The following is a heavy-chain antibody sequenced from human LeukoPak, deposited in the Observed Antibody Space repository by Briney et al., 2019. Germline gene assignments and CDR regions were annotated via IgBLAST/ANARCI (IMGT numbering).Heavy chain of an antibody. V-gene: IGHV3-48*03. Sequence: GRSLRLSCAVSVFPFRFYEVNWAGHAPGQGRVWGSNIGSSGSTKYYADSVKGRFSISRDNAKSSLYLHMNSLIVEDTAVYYCALLAAASDFDYWGQGALVTVSS. CDR1: VFPFRFYE. J-gene: IGHJ4*02. CDR2: IGSSGSTK. CDR3: ALLAAASDFDY. D-gene: IGHD6-25*01.